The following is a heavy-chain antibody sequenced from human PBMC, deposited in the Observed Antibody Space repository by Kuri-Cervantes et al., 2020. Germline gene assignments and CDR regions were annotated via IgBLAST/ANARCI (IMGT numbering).Heavy chain of an antibody. CDR3: AKALGAVASALSFDY. V-gene: IGHV3-9*01. D-gene: IGHD2-21*02. CDR1: GFIFTNYG. CDR2: LSWNSGSI. Sequence: SLKISCAASGFIFTNYGLHWVRQAPGKGLEWVSGLSWNSGSIAYADSVEGRFTISGDNAKNSLYLQMNSLRAEDTALYYCAKALGAVASALSFDYWGQGTLVTVSS. J-gene: IGHJ4*02.